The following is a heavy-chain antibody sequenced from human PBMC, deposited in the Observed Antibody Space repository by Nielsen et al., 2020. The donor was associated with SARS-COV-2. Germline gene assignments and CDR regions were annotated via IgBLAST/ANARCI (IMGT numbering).Heavy chain of an antibody. V-gene: IGHV1-69*04. J-gene: IGHJ6*02. CDR1: RGTFSSYA. D-gene: IGHD4-23*01. Sequence: SVPVPCMASRGTFSSYAISWARPPPRQGLEWMGRIIPILGIANYAQKFQGRVTITADKSTSTAYMELSRLRSEDTAVYYCATRPPYGGNSIDYYYGMDVWSQGTTVTVSS. CDR3: ATRPPYGGNSIDYYYGMDV. CDR2: IIPILGIA.